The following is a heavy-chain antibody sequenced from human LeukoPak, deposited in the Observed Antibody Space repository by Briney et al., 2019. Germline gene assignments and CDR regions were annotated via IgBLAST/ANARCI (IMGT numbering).Heavy chain of an antibody. D-gene: IGHD5-12*01. CDR3: ASSVVATIYYYYYYGMDV. V-gene: IGHV4-39*07. Sequence: PSETLSLTCTVSGGSISSSSYYWGWIRQPPGKGLEWIGSIYYSGSTYYNPSLKSRVTISVDTSKNQFSLKLSSVTAADTAVYYCASSVVATIYYYYYYGMDVWGQGTTVTVSS. CDR1: GGSISSSSYY. J-gene: IGHJ6*02. CDR2: IYYSGST.